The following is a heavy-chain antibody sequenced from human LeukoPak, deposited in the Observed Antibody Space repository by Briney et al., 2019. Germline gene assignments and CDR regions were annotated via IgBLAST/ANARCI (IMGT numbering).Heavy chain of an antibody. Sequence: PGGSLRLSCAASGFTFSSYWMSWVRQAPGKGPEWVANINQDGGGKYYVDSVRGRFTISRDNAKNSLYLQMNSLRAEDTAIYYCARDQPKDLLDYWGQGTLVTVSS. V-gene: IGHV3-7*04. CDR3: ARDQPKDLLDY. CDR1: GFTFSSYW. J-gene: IGHJ4*02. CDR2: INQDGGGK.